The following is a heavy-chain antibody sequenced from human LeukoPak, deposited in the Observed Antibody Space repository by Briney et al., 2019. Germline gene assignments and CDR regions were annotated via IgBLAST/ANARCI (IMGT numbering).Heavy chain of an antibody. CDR1: GYTFTGYY. V-gene: IGHV1-2*02. CDR2: INPNSGGT. Sequence: ASVKVSCKASGYTFTGYYMHWVRQAPGQGLEWMGWINPNSGGTNYAQKFQGRVTMTTDTSTSTAYMELRSLRSDDTAVYYCARADYDILTGYQLRLWGQGTLVTVSS. D-gene: IGHD3-9*01. CDR3: ARADYDILTGYQLRL. J-gene: IGHJ4*02.